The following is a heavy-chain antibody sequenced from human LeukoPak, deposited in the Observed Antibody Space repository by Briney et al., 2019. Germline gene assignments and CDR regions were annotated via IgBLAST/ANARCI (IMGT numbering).Heavy chain of an antibody. J-gene: IGHJ4*02. CDR2: INPNSGGT. CDR1: GNTFTGYY. D-gene: IGHD3-22*01. CDR3: ARGYYYDSSGYCDY. V-gene: IGHV1-2*06. Sequence: ASVKVSCKASGNTFTGYYMHWVRQAPGQGLEWMGRINPNSGGTNYAQKFQGRVTMTRDTSISTAYMELSRLRSDDTAGYYCARGYYYDSSGYCDYWGQGTLVTVSS.